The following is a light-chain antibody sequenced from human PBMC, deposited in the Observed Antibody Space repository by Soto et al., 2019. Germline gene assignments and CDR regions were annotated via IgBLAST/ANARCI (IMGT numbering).Light chain of an antibody. V-gene: IGLV1-51*01. Sequence: QSVMTQPPSVSAAPGQKVTISCSGSSSNIGGNSVSWYQQLPGTAPKLLIYDDNKRPSGIPDRFSGSKSGTSATLGITGFQTGDEADYYCSSYTSSNTQVFGGGTKLTVL. CDR3: SSYTSSNTQV. CDR1: SSNIGGNS. J-gene: IGLJ3*02. CDR2: DDN.